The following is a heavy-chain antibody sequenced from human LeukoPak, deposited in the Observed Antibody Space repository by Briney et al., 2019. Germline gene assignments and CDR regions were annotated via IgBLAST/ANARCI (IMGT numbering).Heavy chain of an antibody. V-gene: IGHV4-59*01. D-gene: IGHD1-14*01. J-gene: IGHJ4*02. Sequence: SETLSLTCTVSGGSISSYYWSWIRQLPGKGLEWIGYIYYSGSTNYNPSLKSRVTISVDTSKNQFSLKLSSVTAADTAVYYCARRNSVTVAFDYWGQGTLVTVSS. CDR3: ARRNSVTVAFDY. CDR1: GGSISSYY. CDR2: IYYSGST.